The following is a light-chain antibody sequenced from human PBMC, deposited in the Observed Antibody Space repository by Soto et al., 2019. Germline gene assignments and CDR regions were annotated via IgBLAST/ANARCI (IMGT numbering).Light chain of an antibody. Sequence: EIVLTQSPATLSLSPGERATLSCRASQSVSSYLAWYQQKPGQAPRLLIYDASNRATGIPARFSGSGSGTDFTHPISSLELKYFEVYYGQQRRNWPPLTLGGGTRVEIK. CDR3: QQRRNWPPLT. CDR1: QSVSSY. CDR2: DAS. J-gene: IGKJ4*01. V-gene: IGKV3-11*01.